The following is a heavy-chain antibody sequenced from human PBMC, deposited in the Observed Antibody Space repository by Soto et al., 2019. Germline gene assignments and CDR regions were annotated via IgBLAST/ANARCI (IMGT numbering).Heavy chain of an antibody. J-gene: IGHJ4*02. V-gene: IGHV4-30-4*01. CDR2: IYYSGST. CDR1: GGSISSGAYY. CDR3: ARDNYGDTYSFDY. Sequence: QVQLQESGPGLVKPSQTLSLTCTVSGGSISSGAYYWSWVRQPPGKGLEWIGYIYYSGSTYYNPSRTSRVTISVDTSTNQFSLKLSSVTATDTAVYYCARDNYGDTYSFDYWGQGTLVTVSS. D-gene: IGHD4-17*01.